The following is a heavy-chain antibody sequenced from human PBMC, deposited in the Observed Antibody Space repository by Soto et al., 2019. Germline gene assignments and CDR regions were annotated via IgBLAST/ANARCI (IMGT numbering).Heavy chain of an antibody. J-gene: IGHJ4*02. Sequence: SETLSLTCAVYGGSFSGYYWSWIRQPPGKGLEWIGEINHSGSTNYNPSLKSRVTILVDTSKNQFSLELSSVTAADTAVYYCARGAVAAGTAYFDYWGQGTLVTVSS. CDR3: ARGAVAAGTAYFDY. CDR1: GGSFSGYY. V-gene: IGHV4-34*01. CDR2: INHSGST. D-gene: IGHD6-13*01.